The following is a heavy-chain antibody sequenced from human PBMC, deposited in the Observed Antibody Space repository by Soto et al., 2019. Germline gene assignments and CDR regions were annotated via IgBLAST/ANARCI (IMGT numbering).Heavy chain of an antibody. CDR1: GGTFSSFT. D-gene: IGHD3-9*01. Sequence: SVQVSCKASGGTFSSFTISWVRQAPGQGLEWMGGIIPIYGTANYAQKFQGRVTITADESTSTAYMELSSLRSEDTAVYYCARERRVTHYYYYGMDVSGQGTAVTVA. V-gene: IGHV1-69*13. J-gene: IGHJ6*02. CDR2: IIPIYGTA. CDR3: ARERRVTHYYYYGMDV.